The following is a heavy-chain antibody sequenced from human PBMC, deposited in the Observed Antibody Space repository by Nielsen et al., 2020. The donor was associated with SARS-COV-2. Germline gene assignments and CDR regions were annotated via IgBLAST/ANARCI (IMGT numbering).Heavy chain of an antibody. CDR2: INHSGST. V-gene: IGHV4-34*01. D-gene: IGHD3-16*01. J-gene: IGHJ4*02. CDR3: ARLEAGGSSTLYYFDY. CDR1: GGSFSGYY. Sequence: SQTLSLTCAVYGGSFSGYYWSWIRQPPGKGLEWIGEINHSGSTYYNPSLKSRVTISVDTSKNQLSLKVTSVTAADTAVYYCARLEAGGSSTLYYFDYWGQGTLVTVSS.